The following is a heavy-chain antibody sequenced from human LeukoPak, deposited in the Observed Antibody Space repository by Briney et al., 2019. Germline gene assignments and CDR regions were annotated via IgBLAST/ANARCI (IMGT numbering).Heavy chain of an antibody. D-gene: IGHD6-19*01. J-gene: IGHJ3*02. Sequence: GGSLRLSCAASGFTVSGNYMSWVRQAPGKGLEWVSVIYSGGSTYYADSVKGRFTISRDNSKNTLYLQMNSLRGEDTAVYYCARGPWAAVAENHDAFDIWGQGTMVTVSS. CDR2: IYSGGST. CDR1: GFTVSGNY. V-gene: IGHV3-53*01. CDR3: ARGPWAAVAENHDAFDI.